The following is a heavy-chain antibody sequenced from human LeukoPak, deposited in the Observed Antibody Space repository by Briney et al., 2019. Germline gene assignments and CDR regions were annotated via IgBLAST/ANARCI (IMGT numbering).Heavy chain of an antibody. CDR1: GYTFTSYA. CDR3: ARELGNYYGSGSYYNPFDY. Sequence: GASVKVSCKASGYTFTSYAMHWVRQAPGQRLEWMGWINAGNGNTKYSQKFQGRVTITRDTSASTAYMELSSLRSEDTAVYYCARELGNYYGSGSYYNPFDYWGQGTLVTVSS. J-gene: IGHJ4*02. V-gene: IGHV1-3*01. D-gene: IGHD3-10*01. CDR2: INAGNGNT.